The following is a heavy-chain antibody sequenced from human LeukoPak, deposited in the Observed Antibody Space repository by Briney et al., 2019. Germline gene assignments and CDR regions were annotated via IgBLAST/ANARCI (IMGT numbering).Heavy chain of an antibody. J-gene: IGHJ4*02. V-gene: IGHV3-21*01. Sequence: GGSLSLSCAASGFTFSSYSMNWVRQAPGKGLEWVSSISSSSSYIYYADSVKGRFTISRDNAKNSLYLQMNSLRAEDTAVYYCARDRSSGSPFDYWGQGTLVTVSS. D-gene: IGHD3-22*01. CDR1: GFTFSSYS. CDR2: ISSSSSYI. CDR3: ARDRSSGSPFDY.